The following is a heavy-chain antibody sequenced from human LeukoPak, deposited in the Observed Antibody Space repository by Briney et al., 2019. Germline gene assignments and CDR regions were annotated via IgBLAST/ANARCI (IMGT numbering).Heavy chain of an antibody. Sequence: PSETLSLTCTVSGGSISSGGYYWSWIRQHPGKGLEWIGYIYYSGSTYYNPSLKSRVTISVDTSKNQFSLKLSSVTAADTAVYYCARDGRGGLISNWFDPWGQGTLVTVSS. CDR2: IYYSGST. J-gene: IGHJ5*02. CDR3: ARDGRGGLISNWFDP. CDR1: GGSISSGGYY. D-gene: IGHD1-26*01. V-gene: IGHV4-31*03.